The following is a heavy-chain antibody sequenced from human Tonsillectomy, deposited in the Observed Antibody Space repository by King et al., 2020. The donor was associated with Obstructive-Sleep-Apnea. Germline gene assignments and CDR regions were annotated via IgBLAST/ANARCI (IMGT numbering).Heavy chain of an antibody. V-gene: IGHV4-59*08. Sequence: LQLQESGPGLVKPSETLSLTCTVFGGSISNYYWSWIRQPPGKGLEWIGYIYFSGSTNYNPSLKSRVTISIDTSKNQFSLKLSSVTAADTAVYYCARPAIAPASAFDIWGQGTMVTVSS. CDR1: GGSISNYY. CDR3: ARPAIAPASAFDI. CDR2: IYFSGST. J-gene: IGHJ3*02. D-gene: IGHD2-2*02.